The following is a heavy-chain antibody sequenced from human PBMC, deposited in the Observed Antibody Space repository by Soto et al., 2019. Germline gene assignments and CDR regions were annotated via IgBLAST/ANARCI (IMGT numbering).Heavy chain of an antibody. CDR2: ISSSSSTI. D-gene: IGHD2-15*01. CDR1: GFTFSDYS. V-gene: IGHV3-48*02. CDR3: ARDRVCSGGTCYSYYHYGMDV. J-gene: IGHJ6*02. Sequence: GGSLRLSCADSGFTFSDYSMNWVRQAPGKGLEWVSYISSSSSTIEYADSVKGRFTISRDNAKNSLYLQMNSLRDEDTAVYYCARDRVCSGGTCYSYYHYGMDVWGQGTTVTVSS.